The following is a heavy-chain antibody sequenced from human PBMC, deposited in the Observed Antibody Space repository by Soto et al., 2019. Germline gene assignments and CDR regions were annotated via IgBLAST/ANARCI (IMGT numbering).Heavy chain of an antibody. CDR1: GYTLTELP. D-gene: IGHD3-22*01. Sequence: GASVKVSCKVSGYTLTELPMHWVRQAPGKGLEWMGGFDPEDGETIYAQKFQGRVTMTEDTSTDTAYMELSSLRSEDTAVYYCATYDCDSSGYYSSFDYWGQGTLLTVSS. J-gene: IGHJ4*02. CDR3: ATYDCDSSGYYSSFDY. CDR2: FDPEDGET. V-gene: IGHV1-24*01.